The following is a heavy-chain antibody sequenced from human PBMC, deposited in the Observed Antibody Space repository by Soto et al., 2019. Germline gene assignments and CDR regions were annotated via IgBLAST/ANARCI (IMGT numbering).Heavy chain of an antibody. CDR3: AREVVGHTWPGIFDS. CDR1: DDSIGPYY. V-gene: IGHV4-59*03. Sequence: QEQLRESGPGLVKPSETLSLTCSISDDSIGPYYWTWIRQTPRKELQWIGYVYTSGSTKYNSSLKSPVTISLDASHSQFSLTMSSVTAADTGVYYCAREVVGHTWPGIFDSWGRGTLVVVSS. J-gene: IGHJ4*02. CDR2: VYTSGST.